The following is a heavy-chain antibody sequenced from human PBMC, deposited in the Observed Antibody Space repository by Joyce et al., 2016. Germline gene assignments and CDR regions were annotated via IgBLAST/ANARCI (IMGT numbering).Heavy chain of an antibody. CDR1: GFTFSSYA. D-gene: IGHD2-21*02. CDR3: AKGVVVTAIRLDY. J-gene: IGHJ4*02. Sequence: QVQLVESGGGVVQPGRSLRLACAASGFTFSSYAMHWVRQAPGKGLEWVAVISYDGSNKYYADSVKGRFTSSRDNSKNTVYLQMNSLKAEDTAVFYCAKGVVVTAIRLDYWGQGTLVTVSS. V-gene: IGHV3-30-3*01. CDR2: ISYDGSNK.